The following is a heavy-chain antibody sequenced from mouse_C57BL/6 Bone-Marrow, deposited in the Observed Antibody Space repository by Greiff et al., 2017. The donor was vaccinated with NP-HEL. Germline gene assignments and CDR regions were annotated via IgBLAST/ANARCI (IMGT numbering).Heavy chain of an antibody. CDR1: GFTFSNYW. CDR3: TSELYYFDY. CDR2: IRLKSDNYAT. Sequence: EVKLMESGGGLVQPGGSMKLSCVASGFTFSNYWMNWVRQSPEKGLEWVAQIRLKSDNYATHYAESVKGRFTISRDDSKSSVYLQMNNLRAEDTGIYYCTSELYYFDYWGQGTTLTVSS. J-gene: IGHJ2*01. V-gene: IGHV6-3*01.